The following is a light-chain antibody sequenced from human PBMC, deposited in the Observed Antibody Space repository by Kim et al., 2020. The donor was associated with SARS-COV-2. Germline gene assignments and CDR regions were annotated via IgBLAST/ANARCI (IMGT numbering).Light chain of an antibody. J-gene: IGLJ3*02. Sequence: SYELTQPPSLSLAPGKTARITCGGNNIGSTSVHWYQQKPGQAPVVVIYYDSDRPSGIPERFSGSNSGNTATLTISRVEAGDEADYYCQVWDSSSDHWVFGGGTQLTV. CDR1: NIGSTS. CDR2: YDS. V-gene: IGLV3-21*04. CDR3: QVWDSSSDHWV.